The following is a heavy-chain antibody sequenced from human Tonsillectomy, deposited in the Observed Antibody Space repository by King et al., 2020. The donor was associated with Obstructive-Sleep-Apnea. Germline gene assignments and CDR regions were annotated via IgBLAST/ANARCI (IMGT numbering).Heavy chain of an antibody. CDR2: INHSGST. V-gene: IGHV4-34*01. J-gene: IGHJ1*01. D-gene: IGHD6-13*01. CDR1: GGSFSGYY. Sequence: VQLQQWGAGLLKPSETLSLTCAVSGGSFSGYYWSWIRQPPGKGLEWIGEINHSGSTNYNPSLKSRVTISVDTSKNQFSLKLSSVTAADTAVYYCARFGGSSWFQHWGQGTLVTVSS. CDR3: ARFGGSSWFQH.